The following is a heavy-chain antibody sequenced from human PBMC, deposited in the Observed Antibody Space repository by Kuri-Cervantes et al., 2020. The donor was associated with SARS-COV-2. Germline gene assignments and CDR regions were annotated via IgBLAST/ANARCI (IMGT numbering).Heavy chain of an antibody. Sequence: GGSLRLSCKGSGYSFTRQWVGWVCQRPGKGLEWMGIIYPGDSDTRYSPSFQGQVTISADKSISTAYLQWSSLKASDTAMYYCARLVWYFDEMDVWGKGTTVTVSS. CDR1: GYSFTRQW. CDR3: ARLVWYFDEMDV. CDR2: IYPGDSDT. J-gene: IGHJ6*04. V-gene: IGHV5-51*01. D-gene: IGHD3-9*01.